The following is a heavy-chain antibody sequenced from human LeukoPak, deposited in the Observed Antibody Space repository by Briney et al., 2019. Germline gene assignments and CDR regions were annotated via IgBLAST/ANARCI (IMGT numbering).Heavy chain of an antibody. CDR3: ARSRVLEDP. Sequence: PGGSLRLSCAASGFTFSSYAMSWVRQAPGKGLEWVANINQAGSEKNYVDSVKGRFTISRDNAKNSLHLQINSLRADDTAVYCCARSRVLEDPWGQGTLVTVSS. D-gene: IGHD3-3*02. CDR2: INQAGSEK. CDR1: GFTFSSYA. V-gene: IGHV3-7*01. J-gene: IGHJ5*02.